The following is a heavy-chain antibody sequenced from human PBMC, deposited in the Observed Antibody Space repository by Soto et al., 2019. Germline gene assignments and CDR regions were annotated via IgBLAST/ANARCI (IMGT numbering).Heavy chain of an antibody. CDR2: MYQSGSA. D-gene: IGHD3-10*01. V-gene: IGHV4-38-2*02. CDR1: GYSISNGYY. Sequence: PSETLSLTCTVSGYSISNGYYWGWIRQPPGKGLEWIGSMYQSGSAYYNASPKSRVTISVDTSKNQFSLKLNSVTAADTAMYYCAGGPKLLWNYFDHWGQGSLVTVS. CDR3: AGGPKLLWNYFDH. J-gene: IGHJ4*02.